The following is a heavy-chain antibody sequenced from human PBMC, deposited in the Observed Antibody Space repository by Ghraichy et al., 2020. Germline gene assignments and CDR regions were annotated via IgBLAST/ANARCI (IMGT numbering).Heavy chain of an antibody. CDR3: AKGPVVATGFNWFDP. D-gene: IGHD5-12*01. CDR2: ISGSGGST. Sequence: GGSLRLSCAASGFTFSSYAMSWVRQAPGKGLEWVSAISGSGGSTYYADSVKGRFTISRDNSKNSLYLQMNSLRAEDTAVYYCAKGPVVATGFNWFDPWGQGTLVTVSS. V-gene: IGHV3-23*01. CDR1: GFTFSSYA. J-gene: IGHJ5*02.